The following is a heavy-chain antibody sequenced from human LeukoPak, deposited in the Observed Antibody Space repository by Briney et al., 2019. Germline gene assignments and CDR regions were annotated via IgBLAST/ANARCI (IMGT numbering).Heavy chain of an antibody. CDR1: GFTVSSSY. V-gene: IGHV3-66*01. CDR3: ARDLEAANTYYLDY. Sequence: GGSLRLSCAASGFTVSSSYMSWVRQAPGKGLEWVSIISSAGTTYYADSVKGRFTISRDNSKNTVYLQVNSLRDGDTAVYYCARDLEAANTYYLDYWGQGTMVTVSS. D-gene: IGHD6-13*01. J-gene: IGHJ4*02. CDR2: ISSAGTT.